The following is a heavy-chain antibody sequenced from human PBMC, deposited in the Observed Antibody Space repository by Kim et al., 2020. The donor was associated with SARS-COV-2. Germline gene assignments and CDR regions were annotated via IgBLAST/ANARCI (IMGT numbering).Heavy chain of an antibody. CDR1: GFTFSSYG. CDR3: ARDILYDSSGYYYVYSPEYFQH. D-gene: IGHD3-22*01. CDR2: IWYEGSNK. Sequence: GGSLRLSCAASGFTFSSYGMHWVRQAPGKGLEWVAVIWYEGSNKYYAYSVNGRFTISIDNSKNTLYLQMNSLRAEDTAVYYCARDILYDSSGYYYVYSPEYFQHWGQGTLVTVSS. J-gene: IGHJ1*01. V-gene: IGHV3-33*01.